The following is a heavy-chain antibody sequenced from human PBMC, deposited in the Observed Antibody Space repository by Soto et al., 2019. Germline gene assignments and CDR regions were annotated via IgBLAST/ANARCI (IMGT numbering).Heavy chain of an antibody. V-gene: IGHV3-33*01. D-gene: IGHD2-2*01. CDR3: ASDPDHTATMPDAFDI. J-gene: IGHJ3*02. Sequence: QVQLVESGGGVVQPGRSLRLSCAASGFTFSSYGMHWVRQAPGKGLEWVAVIWYDGSNKYYADSVKGRFTISRDNSKNTLYLQMNGLRAEDTAVYYCASDPDHTATMPDAFDIWGQGTMVTVSS. CDR1: GFTFSSYG. CDR2: IWYDGSNK.